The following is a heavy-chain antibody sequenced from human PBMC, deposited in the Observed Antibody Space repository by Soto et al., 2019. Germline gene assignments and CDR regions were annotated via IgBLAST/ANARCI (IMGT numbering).Heavy chain of an antibody. Sequence: EVQLVESGGGLVQPGRSLRLSCAASGFTFDDYAMHWIRQAPGKDLEWVSGISYNSGSIAYADSVKGRFTISRDNAKSSLYLQMNCLTTEDTTLYSCAKGFLSWYCSSTTCPLYYYIDVWGKGTTVTVSS. J-gene: IGHJ6*03. V-gene: IGHV3-9*01. D-gene: IGHD2-2*01. CDR2: ISYNSGSI. CDR3: AKGFLSWYCSSTTCPLYYYIDV. CDR1: GFTFDDYA.